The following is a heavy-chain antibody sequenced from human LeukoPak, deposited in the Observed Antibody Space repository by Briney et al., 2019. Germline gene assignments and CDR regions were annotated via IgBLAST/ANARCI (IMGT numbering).Heavy chain of an antibody. D-gene: IGHD5-18*01. Sequence: SVKVSCKASGGTFSSYAISWVRQAPGQGLERMGRIIPILGIANYAQKFQGRVTITADKSTSTAYMELSSLRSEDTAVYYCATGYSYGYLTNWGQGTLVTVSS. CDR3: ATGYSYGYLTN. V-gene: IGHV1-69*04. CDR1: GGTFSSYA. CDR2: IIPILGIA. J-gene: IGHJ4*02.